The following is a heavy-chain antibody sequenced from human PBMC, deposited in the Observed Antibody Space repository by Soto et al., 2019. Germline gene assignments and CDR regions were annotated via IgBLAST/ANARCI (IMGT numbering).Heavy chain of an antibody. J-gene: IGHJ4*02. CDR1: GFTFSSST. CDR3: ARDQIVGVPDYFDD. CDR2: ISSDGGNK. V-gene: IGHV3-30-3*01. D-gene: IGHD1-26*01. Sequence: GGSLRLACTASGFTFSSSTMHWVRQAPGKGLEWVVVISSDGGNKYYPDSVKGRFTISRDNSKNTLYLQMNSLRAEDTAVYYCARDQIVGVPDYFDDWGQGTLVPVSS.